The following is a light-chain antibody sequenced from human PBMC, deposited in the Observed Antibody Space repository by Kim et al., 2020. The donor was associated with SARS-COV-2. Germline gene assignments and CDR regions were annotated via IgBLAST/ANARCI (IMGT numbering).Light chain of an antibody. Sequence: QSALTQPASVSGSPGQSITISCTGTSSDVGAYNSVSWYQQRPDNAPKLMIYDVSKRPSGISNRFSGSKSGNTASLTISGLQAEDEADYYCSSFTSASNLGVGGGDQLTVL. CDR1: SSDVGAYNS. CDR2: DVS. V-gene: IGLV2-14*01. CDR3: SSFTSASNLG. J-gene: IGLJ2*01.